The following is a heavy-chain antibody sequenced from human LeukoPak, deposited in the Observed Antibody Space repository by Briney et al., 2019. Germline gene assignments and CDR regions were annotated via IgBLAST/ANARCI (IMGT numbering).Heavy chain of an antibody. CDR1: GYTFTSYD. CDR2: MNPNSGNT. V-gene: IGHV1-8*01. Sequence: ASVKVSCKASGYTFTSYDINWVRQATGQGLEWMGWMNPNSGNTGYAQKFQGRVTMTRNTSISTAYMELSSLRSDDTAVYYCAREGILWFGDYKGFGPWGQGTLVTVSS. J-gene: IGHJ5*02. D-gene: IGHD3-10*01. CDR3: AREGILWFGDYKGFGP.